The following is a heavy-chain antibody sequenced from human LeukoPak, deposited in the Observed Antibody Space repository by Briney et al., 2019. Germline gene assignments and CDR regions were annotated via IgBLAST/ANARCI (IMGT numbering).Heavy chain of an antibody. Sequence: ASVKVSCKASGYTFTSYYMRWVRQAPGQGLEWMGLINPSGGSTSYAQTFQGRVTMTRDTSTSTVYMELSSLSSEDTAVYYCARDNIVVVPAAIFSCWFDPWGQGTLVTVSS. V-gene: IGHV1-46*03. D-gene: IGHD2-2*01. CDR2: INPSGGST. CDR3: ARDNIVVVPAAIFSCWFDP. J-gene: IGHJ5*02. CDR1: GYTFTSYY.